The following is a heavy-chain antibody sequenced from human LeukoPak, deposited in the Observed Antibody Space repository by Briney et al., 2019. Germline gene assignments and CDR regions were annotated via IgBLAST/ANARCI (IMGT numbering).Heavy chain of an antibody. CDR3: AKDGDGLRKSSSWFFDY. V-gene: IGHV3-30*02. CDR1: GFTFSSYG. J-gene: IGHJ4*02. D-gene: IGHD6-13*01. Sequence: GGSLRLSCAAPGFTFSSYGMHWVRQAPGKGLEWVAFIRYDGSNKYYADSVKGRFTISRDNSKNTLYLQMNSLRAEDTAVYYCAKDGDGLRKSSSWFFDYWGQGTLVTVSS. CDR2: IRYDGSNK.